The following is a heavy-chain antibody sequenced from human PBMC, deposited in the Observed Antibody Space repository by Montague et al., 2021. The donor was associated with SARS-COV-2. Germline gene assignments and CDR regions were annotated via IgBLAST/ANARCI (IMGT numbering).Heavy chain of an antibody. V-gene: IGHV4-31*03. D-gene: IGHD3-9*01. CDR3: ARAAPWSFRDILTGYYYYYGMDV. CDR1: GGSISSGGYY. J-gene: IGHJ6*02. CDR2: IYYSGST. Sequence: TLSLTCTVSGGSISSGGYYWSWIRQHPGKGLEWIGHIYYSGSTYYNPSLKSRVTISVDTSKNQFSLKLSSVTAADTAVYYCARAAPWSFRDILTGYYYYYGMDVWGQGTTVTVSS.